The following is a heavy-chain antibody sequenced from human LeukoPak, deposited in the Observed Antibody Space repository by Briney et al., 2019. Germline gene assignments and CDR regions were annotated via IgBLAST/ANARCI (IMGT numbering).Heavy chain of an antibody. D-gene: IGHD6-6*01. CDR2: IKQDGSEK. Sequence: GGSLRLSCAASGFTFSSYWMSWVRQAPGKGLEWVANIKQDGSEKYYVDSVKGRFTISRDNAKNSLYLQMNSLRAEDTAVYYCARDLAARVHYYYYYYMDVWGKGTTVTVSS. J-gene: IGHJ6*03. CDR3: ARDLAARVHYYYYYYMDV. V-gene: IGHV3-7*01. CDR1: GFTFSSYW.